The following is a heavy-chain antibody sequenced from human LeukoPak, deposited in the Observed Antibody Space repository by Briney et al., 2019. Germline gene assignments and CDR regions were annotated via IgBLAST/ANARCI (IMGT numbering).Heavy chain of an antibody. Sequence: SETLSLTCGVSGGSISNTNWWTWVRQPPGKGLEWIGEVNLQGSTNYNPSLKSRVTISVDTSKNQFSLKLSSVTAADTAVYYCASWGSGATDAFDIWGQGTMVTVSS. V-gene: IGHV4-4*02. J-gene: IGHJ3*02. CDR1: GGSISNTNW. D-gene: IGHD6-19*01. CDR2: VNLQGST. CDR3: ASWGSGATDAFDI.